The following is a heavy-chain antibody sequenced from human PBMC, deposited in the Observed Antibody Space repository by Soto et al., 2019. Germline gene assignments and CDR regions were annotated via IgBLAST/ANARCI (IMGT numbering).Heavy chain of an antibody. CDR1: GXTFSSYC. V-gene: IGHV3-30*03. J-gene: IGHJ4*02. CDR2: IAYDGSNK. D-gene: IGHD5-18*01. CDR3: APSPPDTAMVRTGHDY. Sequence: GSLRLSCAASGXTFSSYCMDWVRQAPGKGLEWVAVIAYDGSNKYYADSVKGRFTISRDNSKNTLYLQMNSLRPEETAVYYCAPSPPDTAMVRTGHDYWGQGTLVTVSS.